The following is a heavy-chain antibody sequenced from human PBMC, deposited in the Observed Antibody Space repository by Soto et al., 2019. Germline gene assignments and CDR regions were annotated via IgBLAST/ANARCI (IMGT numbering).Heavy chain of an antibody. V-gene: IGHV3-23*01. CDR2: ISGGGDST. CDR1: GFTFSNYA. D-gene: IGHD2-2*01. J-gene: IGHJ6*02. Sequence: PGGSMRLSCAASGFTFSNYAMSWVRQAPGKGLEWVSGISGGGDSTYYADSVEGRFTISRDNSKNTLYLQMNSLRADDTAVYYCAKDHASSRTWYYYGMDVWGQGTTVTVSS. CDR3: AKDHASSRTWYYYGMDV.